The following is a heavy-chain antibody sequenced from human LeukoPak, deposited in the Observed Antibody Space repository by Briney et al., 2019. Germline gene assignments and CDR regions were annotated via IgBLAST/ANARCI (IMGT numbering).Heavy chain of an antibody. Sequence: ASVKVSCKASGYTLTSYGISWVRQAPGQGLEWMGWISAYNGNTNYAQKLQGRVTMTTDTSTSTAYMELRSLRSDDTAVYYCARDRPGGIRISRHYYDSSGYYYYWGQGTLVTVSS. J-gene: IGHJ4*02. D-gene: IGHD3-22*01. V-gene: IGHV1-18*01. CDR3: ARDRPGGIRISRHYYDSSGYYYY. CDR1: GYTLTSYG. CDR2: ISAYNGNT.